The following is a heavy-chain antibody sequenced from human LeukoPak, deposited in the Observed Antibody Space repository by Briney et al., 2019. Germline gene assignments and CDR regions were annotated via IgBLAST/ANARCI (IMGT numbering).Heavy chain of an antibody. CDR3: AKNGRSGHTFDI. D-gene: IGHD2-21*01. CDR1: GFTFSNYG. J-gene: IGHJ3*02. Sequence: PGGSLRLSCAASGFTFSNYGMHWLRQAPGKGLEWVAAISDDGSKEYYAESVKGRFTISRDNSKNTLYLQVNSLRAEDTAVYYCAKNGRSGHTFDIWGQGTMVTVSS. V-gene: IGHV3-30*18. CDR2: ISDDGSKE.